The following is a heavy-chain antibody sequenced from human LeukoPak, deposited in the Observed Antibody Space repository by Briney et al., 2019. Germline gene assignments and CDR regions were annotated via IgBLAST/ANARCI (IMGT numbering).Heavy chain of an antibody. CDR3: ARPLKNY. V-gene: IGHV4-34*01. J-gene: IGHJ4*02. CDR1: GGSFSGYY. Sequence: SETLSLTCAVYGGSFSGYYWSWIRQPPGKGLEWIGEINHSGSTNYNPSLKSRVTISVDTSKNQFSLKLSSVTAADTAVYYCARPLKNYWGQGTLVTVSS. CDR2: INHSGST.